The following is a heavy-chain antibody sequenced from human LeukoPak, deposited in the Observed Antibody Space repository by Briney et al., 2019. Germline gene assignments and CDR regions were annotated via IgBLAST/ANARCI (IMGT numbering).Heavy chain of an antibody. J-gene: IGHJ6*03. V-gene: IGHV4-34*01. Sequence: SETLSLTCAVYGGSFRGYYWSRIRQPPGKGLEWIGETNHSECNNYNPSLKSRVTISVDTSKNQFSLKLSSVTAADTAVYYCARGIARSWYYYYYYMDVWGKGTTVSVSS. CDR2: TNHSECN. CDR3: ARGIARSWYYYYYYMDV. CDR1: GGSFRGYY. D-gene: IGHD1-26*01.